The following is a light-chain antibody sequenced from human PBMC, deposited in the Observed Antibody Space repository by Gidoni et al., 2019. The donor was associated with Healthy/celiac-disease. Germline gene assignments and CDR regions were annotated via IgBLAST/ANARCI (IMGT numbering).Light chain of an antibody. V-gene: IGKV3-20*01. CDR1: QSVSSSY. Sequence: ENVLKQSPGTLSLSPGERATPSCRASQSVSSSYLAWYQQKPGQAPRLLIYGASSRATGLPDRFSGSGSGTDFTLTISRLEPEDFAVYYCQQYGSSPPWTFGQXTKVEIK. CDR2: GAS. J-gene: IGKJ1*01. CDR3: QQYGSSPPWT.